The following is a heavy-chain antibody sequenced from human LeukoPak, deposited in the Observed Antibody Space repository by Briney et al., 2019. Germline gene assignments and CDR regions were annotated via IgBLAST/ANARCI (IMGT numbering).Heavy chain of an antibody. CDR1: GGSISSYF. CDR2: IYYSGST. V-gene: IGHV4-59*01. Sequence: SETLSLTCAVSGGSISSYFWSWIRQPPGKGLEWIAYIYYSGSTNFSPHLKRRVTRSGDPSRNQFSLKLSSVTAADTAVYYCARGVPTSYYYESAAYYFDYWGQGTLVTVSS. CDR3: ARGVPTSYYYESAAYYFDY. J-gene: IGHJ4*02. D-gene: IGHD3-22*01.